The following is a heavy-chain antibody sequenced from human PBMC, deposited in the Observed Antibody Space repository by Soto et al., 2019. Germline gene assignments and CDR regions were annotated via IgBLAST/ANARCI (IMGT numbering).Heavy chain of an antibody. D-gene: IGHD3-3*01. V-gene: IGHV1-69*13. J-gene: IGHJ6*02. Sequence: SVKVSCKASGGTFSSYAISWVRQAPGQGLEWMGGIIPIFGTANYAQKFQGRVTITADESTSTAYMELSSLRSEDTAVYYCARCPCYDFWSGYYMDYYYYGMDVWGQGTTVTVSS. CDR2: IIPIFGTA. CDR1: GGTFSSYA. CDR3: ARCPCYDFWSGYYMDYYYYGMDV.